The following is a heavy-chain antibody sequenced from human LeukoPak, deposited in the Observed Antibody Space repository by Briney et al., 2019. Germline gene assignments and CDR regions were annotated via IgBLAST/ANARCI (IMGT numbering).Heavy chain of an antibody. CDR3: AKDRLRYCSGGNCYSPVDY. Sequence: GGSLRLSCAASGFTFSNYGMNWVRQAPGKGLEWVSIISGSGGTTYYADSVKGRFTISRDNSKNTLYLQMNSLRAEDTAVYYCAKDRLRYCSGGNCYSPVDYWGQGTLVTVSS. D-gene: IGHD2-15*01. V-gene: IGHV3-23*01. CDR2: ISGSGGTT. J-gene: IGHJ4*02. CDR1: GFTFSNYG.